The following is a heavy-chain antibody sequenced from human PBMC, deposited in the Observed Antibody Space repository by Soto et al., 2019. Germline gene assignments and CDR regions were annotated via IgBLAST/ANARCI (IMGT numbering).Heavy chain of an antibody. CDR2: IWFDGVKE. CDR3: TRATFDV. Sequence: WGSLRLSCAVSGFSFSTYAMHWVRQAPGKGLEWLAIIWFDGVKEYYAESVRGRFTISIDNSKNTVFLQMDTVGAEDSALYYCTRATFDVWGQGTTVTVSS. CDR1: GFSFSTYA. J-gene: IGHJ6*02. V-gene: IGHV3-33*01.